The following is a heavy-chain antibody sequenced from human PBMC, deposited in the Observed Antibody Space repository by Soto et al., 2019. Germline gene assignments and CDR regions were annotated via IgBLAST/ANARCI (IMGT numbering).Heavy chain of an antibody. Sequence: QVQLVQSGAEVKKPGASVKVSCKTSGYTFTSYSITWVRQAPGQGLEWMGWINVYNGNTKYAQNLQGRVTMTPDTSTSTAYMELRSLRSDDTAVYYWARDLAVGGFDPWGQGTLVTVSS. CDR1: GYTFTSYS. CDR3: ARDLAVGGFDP. CDR2: INVYNGNT. J-gene: IGHJ5*02. V-gene: IGHV1-18*01. D-gene: IGHD2-2*01.